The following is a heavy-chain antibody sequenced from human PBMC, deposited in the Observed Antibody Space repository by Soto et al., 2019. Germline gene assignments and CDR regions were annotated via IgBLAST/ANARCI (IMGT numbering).Heavy chain of an antibody. V-gene: IGHV4-39*01. Sequence: PLDIRSLTYSVSGVSIRSSSYYWGLIRHPPGEGLEWIGSIYYSGSTYYNPSLKSRVTISVDTSKNQFSLKLSSVTAADTAVYSRTNPGYYYYGIAVWGQGTPVAASS. CDR1: GVSIRSSSYY. CDR2: IYYSGST. CDR3: TNPGYYYYGIAV. J-gene: IGHJ6*02.